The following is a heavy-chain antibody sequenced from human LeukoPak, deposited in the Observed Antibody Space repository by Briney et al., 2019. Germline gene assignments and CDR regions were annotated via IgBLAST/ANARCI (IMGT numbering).Heavy chain of an antibody. CDR2: IYSGGTT. CDR3: ARALPAASHTSFDH. Sequence: GGSLGLSCAASGFTVSDNYMSWVRQAPGKGLEWVSIIYSGGTTYYADSVKGRFTISRDISKNTFYLQMNSLRVEDTAVFYCARALPAASHTSFDHWGQGTLVTVSS. CDR1: GFTVSDNY. V-gene: IGHV3-66*01. J-gene: IGHJ4*02. D-gene: IGHD2-2*01.